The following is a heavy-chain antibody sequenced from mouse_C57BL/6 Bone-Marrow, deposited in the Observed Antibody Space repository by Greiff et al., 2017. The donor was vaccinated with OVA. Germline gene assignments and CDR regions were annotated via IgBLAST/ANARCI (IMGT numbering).Heavy chain of an antibody. CDR1: GYTFTTYP. Sequence: QVQLKESGAELVKPGASVKMSCTASGYTFTTYPLEWMKQNHGKSLEWIGNFHPYNDDTKYNEKFKGKATLTVEKSSSTVYLELSRLTSDDSAVYYCARPGDYDGDWFAYWGQGTLVTVSA. CDR2: FHPYNDDT. D-gene: IGHD2-4*01. J-gene: IGHJ3*01. CDR3: ARPGDYDGDWFAY. V-gene: IGHV1-47*01.